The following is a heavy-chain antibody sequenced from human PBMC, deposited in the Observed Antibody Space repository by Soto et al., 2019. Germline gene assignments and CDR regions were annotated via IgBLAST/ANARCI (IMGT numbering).Heavy chain of an antibody. D-gene: IGHD2-15*01. V-gene: IGHV4-61*01. Sequence: QVQLQESGPGLVKPSETLSLTCTVSGGSVSGGSYYWNWIRQPPGKGLEWIGYIYYSGSSNYNPSLTSRVTLSIDTSKNQFSLKLSSVPAADTAVYYCARGVDVGAEDVWGQGTTVTVSS. CDR2: IYYSGSS. CDR3: ARGVDVGAEDV. CDR1: GGSVSGGSYY. J-gene: IGHJ6*02.